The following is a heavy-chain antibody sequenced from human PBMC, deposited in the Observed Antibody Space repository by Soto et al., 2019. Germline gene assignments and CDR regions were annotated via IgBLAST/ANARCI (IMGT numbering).Heavy chain of an antibody. CDR1: GFTFSSYA. CDR2: ISGSGGST. Sequence: EVQLLESGGGLVQPGGSLRLSCAASGFTFSSYAMSWVRQAPGKGLEWVSAISGSGGSTYYADSVKGRFTISRDNSKNTLDLQMNSLRAEDTAVYYCAKLRSKSKWLVPPCESWGQGTLVTVSS. J-gene: IGHJ5*02. D-gene: IGHD3-22*01. V-gene: IGHV3-23*01. CDR3: AKLRSKSKWLVPPCES.